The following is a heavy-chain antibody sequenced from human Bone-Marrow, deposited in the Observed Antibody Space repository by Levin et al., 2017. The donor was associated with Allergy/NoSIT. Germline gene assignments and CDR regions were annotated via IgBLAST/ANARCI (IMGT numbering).Heavy chain of an antibody. Sequence: RGESLKISCAASGFTFSSYWMSWVRQAPGKGLEWVANIKHDGSEKYYLDSVKGRFTISRDNAKNSLFLQMNSLRTEDTAMYYCASDPNDFWSADVFDIWGQGTLVTVSS. CDR1: GFTFSSYW. V-gene: IGHV3-7*01. CDR3: ASDPNDFWSADVFDI. CDR2: IKHDGSEK. J-gene: IGHJ3*02. D-gene: IGHD3-3*01.